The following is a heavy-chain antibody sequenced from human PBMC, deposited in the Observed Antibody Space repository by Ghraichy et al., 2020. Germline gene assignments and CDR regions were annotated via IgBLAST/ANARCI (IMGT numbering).Heavy chain of an antibody. CDR1: GGSISSYY. CDR3: ARERRTVVVPAAILSAPNWYFDL. Sequence: SETLSLTCTVSGGSISSYYWSWIRQPPGKGLEWIGYIYYSGSTNYNPSLKSRVTISVDTSKNQFSLKLSSVTAADTAVYYCARERRTVVVPAAILSAPNWYFDLWGRGTLVTVSS. V-gene: IGHV4-59*01. CDR2: IYYSGST. J-gene: IGHJ2*01. D-gene: IGHD2-2*02.